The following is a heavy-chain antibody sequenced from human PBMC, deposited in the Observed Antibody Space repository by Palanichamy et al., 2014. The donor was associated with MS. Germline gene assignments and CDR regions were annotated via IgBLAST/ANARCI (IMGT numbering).Heavy chain of an antibody. CDR2: INSDGSST. Sequence: EVQLVESGGGLVQPGGSLRLSCAASGFTFSSYWMHWVRQAPGKGLVWVSRINSDGSSTSYADSVKGRFTISRDNAKNTLYLQMNSLRAEDTAVYYCARASHGDYGSTSPNRPQPFDYWGQGTLVTVSS. CDR3: ARASHGDYGSTSPNRPQPFDY. J-gene: IGHJ4*02. V-gene: IGHV3-74*01. D-gene: IGHD4-17*01. CDR1: GFTFSSYW.